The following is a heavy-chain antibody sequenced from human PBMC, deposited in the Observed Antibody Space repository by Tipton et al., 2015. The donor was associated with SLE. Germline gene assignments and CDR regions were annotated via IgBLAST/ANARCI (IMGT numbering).Heavy chain of an antibody. J-gene: IGHJ4*01. CDR1: GFTFTDFA. V-gene: IGHV3-23*03. Sequence: QLVQSGGGLVQPGGSLRLSCAASGFTFTDFAMGWFRQAPGVGLEWVSLIYTGGSTYYEDSVEGRFTISRDDSKNEVHLEMDNVRLEDMGVYYCAKVTPWVDFWGHGTLVTVSP. CDR3: AKVTPWVDF. CDR2: IYTGGST. D-gene: IGHD7-27*01.